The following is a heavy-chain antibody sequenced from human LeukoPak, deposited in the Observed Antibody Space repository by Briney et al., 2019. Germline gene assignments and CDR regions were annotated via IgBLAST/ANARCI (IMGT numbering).Heavy chain of an antibody. Sequence: ASVKVSCKASGYTFTSNGISWVRQAAGQGLEGMGWISAYNGNTNYAQKLQGRVTMTTDTSTSTAYMELRSLRSDDTAVYYCARAYYYDSSGYHRPFDYWGQGTLVTVSS. D-gene: IGHD3-22*01. CDR2: ISAYNGNT. CDR1: GYTFTSNG. V-gene: IGHV1-18*01. J-gene: IGHJ4*02. CDR3: ARAYYYDSSGYHRPFDY.